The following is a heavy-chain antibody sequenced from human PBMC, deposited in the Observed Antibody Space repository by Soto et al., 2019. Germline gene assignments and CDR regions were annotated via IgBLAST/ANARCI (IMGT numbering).Heavy chain of an antibody. J-gene: IGHJ3*02. CDR1: GGSISSGGYY. CDR2: IYYSGST. V-gene: IGHV4-31*03. D-gene: IGHD2-15*01. CDR3: ARGGIVVVVAARDAFDI. Sequence: QVQLQESGPGLVKPSQTLSLTCTVSGGSISSGGYYWSWIRQHPGKGLEWIGYIYYSGSTYYNPSLKIRVTISVETSKTQFSLKLSSVTAADTAVYYCARGGIVVVVAARDAFDIWGQGTMVTVSS.